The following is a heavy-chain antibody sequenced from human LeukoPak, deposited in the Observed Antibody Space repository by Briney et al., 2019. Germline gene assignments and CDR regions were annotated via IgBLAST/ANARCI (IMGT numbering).Heavy chain of an antibody. CDR2: ISGSGGST. CDR1: GFTFNSYA. D-gene: IGHD1-26*01. Sequence: AGGSLRLSCAASGFTFNSYAMSWVRQAPGKGLEWVSAISGSGGSTYYADSVKGRFTISRDNSKNTLYPQTNSLRAEDTAVYYCAKDGGSYYRPFDYWGQGTLVTVSS. V-gene: IGHV3-23*01. CDR3: AKDGGSYYRPFDY. J-gene: IGHJ4*02.